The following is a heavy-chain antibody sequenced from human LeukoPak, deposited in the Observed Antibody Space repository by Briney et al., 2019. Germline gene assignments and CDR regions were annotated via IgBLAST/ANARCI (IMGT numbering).Heavy chain of an antibody. CDR2: IRSNGDTT. V-gene: IGHV3-23*01. Sequence: TGGSLRLSCAASGFTFRGIAMTWVRQAPGKGLEWVSSIRSNGDTTYNADSVKGRFTISRDNSKNTLYLQMNRLRVEDTAIYYCAKGQELDDGVFDSWGQGTLVTVSS. CDR3: AKGQELDDGVFDS. CDR1: GFTFRGIA. J-gene: IGHJ4*02. D-gene: IGHD1-1*01.